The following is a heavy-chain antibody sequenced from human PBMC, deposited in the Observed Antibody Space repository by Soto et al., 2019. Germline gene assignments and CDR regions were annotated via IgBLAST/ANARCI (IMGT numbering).Heavy chain of an antibody. CDR2: ISSYGSDT. Sequence: EVQLVESGGGLVLPGGSLRLSCAASGFTFSRYWMHWVRQAPGKGLVWVSRISSYGSDTHYADSVKGRFTISRDKAKNTLYLQMNSLRAEDTAVYYCASNYAYAEGYYWYGIDVWGQGTTVTVSS. D-gene: IGHD3-16*01. CDR3: ASNYAYAEGYYWYGIDV. V-gene: IGHV3-74*01. J-gene: IGHJ6*02. CDR1: GFTFSRYW.